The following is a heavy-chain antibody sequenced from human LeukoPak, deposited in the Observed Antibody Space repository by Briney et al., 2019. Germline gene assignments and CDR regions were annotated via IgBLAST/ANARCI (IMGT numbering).Heavy chain of an antibody. V-gene: IGHV3-23*01. CDR3: AKDSMQQLDDY. CDR2: ISGSGGST. J-gene: IGHJ4*02. Sequence: GGSLRLSCAASGFTFSSYAISWVRQAPGKGLVWVSAISGSGGSTYYADSVKGRFTISRDNSKNTLYLQMNSLRAEDTAVYYCAKDSMQQLDDYWGQGTLVTVSS. D-gene: IGHD6-13*01. CDR1: GFTFSSYA.